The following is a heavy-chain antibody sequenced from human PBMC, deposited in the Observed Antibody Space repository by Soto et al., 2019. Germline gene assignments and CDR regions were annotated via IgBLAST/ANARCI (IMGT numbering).Heavy chain of an antibody. D-gene: IGHD6-6*01. CDR3: AREGGSSSSPFAFDI. CDR2: IIPILGMA. CDR1: GGTFSSYT. Sequence: QVQLVQSGAEVKKPGSSVKVSCKASGGTFSSYTISWVRQAPGQGLEWMGRIIPILGMANYAQKFQGRVTITADKSTSTAYMELSSLRSEDTAVYYCAREGGSSSSPFAFDIWGQGTMVTVSS. V-gene: IGHV1-69*08. J-gene: IGHJ3*02.